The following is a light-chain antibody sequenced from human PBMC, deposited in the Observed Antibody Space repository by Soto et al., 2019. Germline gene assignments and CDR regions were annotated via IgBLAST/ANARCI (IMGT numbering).Light chain of an antibody. V-gene: IGKV3-15*01. CDR3: QQYNNWPRGLT. Sequence: EIVMTQSPATLSVSPGERATLSCRASQSVSSNLAWYQQKPGQAPRLLIYGASTRATGIPARFSGSGSGTEFTITISSLQSEDFAVYYCQQYNNWPRGLTFGGGTKVEIK. J-gene: IGKJ4*01. CDR1: QSVSSN. CDR2: GAS.